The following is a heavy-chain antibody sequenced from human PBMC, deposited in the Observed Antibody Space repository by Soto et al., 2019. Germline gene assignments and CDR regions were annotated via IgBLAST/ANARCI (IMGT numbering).Heavy chain of an antibody. CDR3: ARGDDRIAAAGKLFYYYGMDV. D-gene: IGHD6-13*01. CDR2: INPNSGGT. J-gene: IGHJ6*02. V-gene: IGHV1-2*02. CDR1: GYTFTGYY. Sequence: GASVKVSCKASGYTFTGYYMHWVRQAPGQGLEWMGWINPNSGGTNYAQKFQGRVTMTRDTSISTAYMELSRLRSDDTAVYYCARGDDRIAAAGKLFYYYGMDVWGEGTTVTVS.